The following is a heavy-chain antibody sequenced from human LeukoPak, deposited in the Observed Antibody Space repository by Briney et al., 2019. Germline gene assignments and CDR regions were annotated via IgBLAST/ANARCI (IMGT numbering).Heavy chain of an antibody. V-gene: IGHV3-53*01. J-gene: IGHJ3*02. D-gene: IGHD3-9*01. CDR3: ARDRGNYDILTGYALDAFDI. Sequence: ETLSLTCTVSGGSITTYDWSWSWVRQPPGKGLEWVSVIYSGGSTYYADSVKGRFTISRDNSKNTLYLQMNSLRAEDTAVYYCARDRGNYDILTGYALDAFDIWGQGTMVTVSS. CDR2: IYSGGST. CDR1: GGSITTYD.